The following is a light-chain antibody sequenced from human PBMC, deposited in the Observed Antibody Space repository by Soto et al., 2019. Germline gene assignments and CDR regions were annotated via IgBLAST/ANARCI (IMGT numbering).Light chain of an antibody. Sequence: EIVMTQSPATLSVSPGERATLSCRASQSVSTNLAWYQQKPGQAPRLLIFGASARATGIAARFSGSGSGTEFTLTISSPQSEDFAVYFCQQYNNWPPITFGQGTRLEIK. CDR3: QQYNNWPPIT. CDR1: QSVSTN. V-gene: IGKV3-15*01. J-gene: IGKJ5*01. CDR2: GAS.